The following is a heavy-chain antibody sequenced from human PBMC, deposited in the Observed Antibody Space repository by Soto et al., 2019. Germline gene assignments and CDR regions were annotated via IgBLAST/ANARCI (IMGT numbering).Heavy chain of an antibody. CDR1: GFTFNTFG. CDR2: IWYDGGEK. J-gene: IGHJ6*02. Sequence: QVQLVESGGGVVQPGRSLRLSCAASGFTFNTFGMHWVRQAPGKGLEWVAVIWYDGGEKHYAASVKGRFTISRDNSKNTLFLQMNSLRAEDTAVYYCARDARIAVAYGMDVCGQGTTVTVSS. V-gene: IGHV3-33*01. CDR3: ARDARIAVAYGMDV. D-gene: IGHD6-19*01.